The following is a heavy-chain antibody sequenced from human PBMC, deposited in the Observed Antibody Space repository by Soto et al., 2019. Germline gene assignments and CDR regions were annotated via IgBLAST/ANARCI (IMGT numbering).Heavy chain of an antibody. CDR3: ARASGIAAAGTIVS. D-gene: IGHD6-13*01. CDR2: IHYSGST. J-gene: IGHJ4*02. CDR1: GGSISSGEYR. Sequence: SETLSLTCTVSGGSISSGEYRWSWIRQPPGKGLEWIGYIHYSGSTYYTPSLERRLTMSVDTSRNQFSLRLTSVTAPDTAVYFCARASGIAAAGTIVSWGQGTLVTVSS. V-gene: IGHV4-30-4*01.